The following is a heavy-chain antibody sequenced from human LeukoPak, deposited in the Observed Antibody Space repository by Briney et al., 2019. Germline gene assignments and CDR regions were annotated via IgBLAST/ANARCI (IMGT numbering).Heavy chain of an antibody. V-gene: IGHV3-21*01. Sequence: GGSLRLSCAASGFTFSNYNINWVRQAPGKGLEWVSCISSRGSYIYYADSAKGRFTISRDNAKNSLYLQMNSLRAEDTAVYYCTKDGRVVSAATRPTYYYGMDVWGQGTTVIVSS. CDR1: GFTFSNYN. CDR2: ISSRGSYI. CDR3: TKDGRVVSAATRPTYYYGMDV. D-gene: IGHD2-15*01. J-gene: IGHJ6*01.